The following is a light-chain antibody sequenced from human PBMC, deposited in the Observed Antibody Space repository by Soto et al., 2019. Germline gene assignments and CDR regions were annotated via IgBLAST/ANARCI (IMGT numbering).Light chain of an antibody. CDR1: ANDVGAYNY. J-gene: IGLJ1*01. CDR2: DVS. CDR3: NSYTSSPTYV. V-gene: IGLV2-14*01. Sequence: QSALTQPASVSGSPGQSITISCTGTANDVGAYNYVSWYQQHPGKAPKLMIYDVSNRPSGVSDRFSGSKSGNTASLTISGLQVEDEADYYCNSYTSSPTYVFGTGTKLTVL.